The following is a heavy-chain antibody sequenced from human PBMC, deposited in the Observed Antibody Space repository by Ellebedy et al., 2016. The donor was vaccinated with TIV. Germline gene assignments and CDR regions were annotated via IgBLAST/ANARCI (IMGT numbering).Heavy chain of an antibody. D-gene: IGHD3-22*01. CDR2: INAGDDHT. CDR3: ARDSYDSSGFDC. V-gene: IGHV1-3*01. Sequence: AASVKVSCKASGYTFTAYVIHWVRQAPGQRLEWMGWINAGDDHTKYSQKFQGRVTMTRDTSTSTVYMELSSLRSEDTAVYYCARDSYDSSGFDCWGQGTLVTVSS. J-gene: IGHJ4*02. CDR1: GYTFTAYV.